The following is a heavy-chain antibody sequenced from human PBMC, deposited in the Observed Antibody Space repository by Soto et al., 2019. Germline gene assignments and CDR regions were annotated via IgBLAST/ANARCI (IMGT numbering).Heavy chain of an antibody. CDR3: VRVVAIPGYPDH. J-gene: IGHJ4*02. V-gene: IGHV1-69*12. CDR1: GGTFSSYA. CDR2: IVPIVGTP. D-gene: IGHD5-12*01. Sequence: QVQLVQSGAEVRQPASSVKVSCKTSGGTFSSYAISWVRQAPGQGLEWMGGIVPIVGTPTYAQKFQGRVTITADEATSTAYMPLSRLRSDDTAVYYCVRVVAIPGYPDHWGQGTLVTVSS.